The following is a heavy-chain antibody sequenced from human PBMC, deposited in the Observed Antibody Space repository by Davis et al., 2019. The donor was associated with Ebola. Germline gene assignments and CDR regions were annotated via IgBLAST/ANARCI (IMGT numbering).Heavy chain of an antibody. CDR1: GATFISYA. CDR3: ARGSRTTAAGFDY. V-gene: IGHV1-69*06. Sequence: SVKVSCTASGATFISYAISWVRQAPGQGLEWMGGIIPIFGTANYAQKFQGRVTITADKSTSTAYMELSSLRSEDTAVYYCARGSRTTAAGFDYWGQGTLVTVSS. J-gene: IGHJ4*02. CDR2: IIPIFGTA. D-gene: IGHD6-13*01.